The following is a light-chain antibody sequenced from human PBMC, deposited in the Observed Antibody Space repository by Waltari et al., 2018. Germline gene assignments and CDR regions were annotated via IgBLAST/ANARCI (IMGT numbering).Light chain of an antibody. V-gene: IGKV3D-11*01. Sequence: EIVLTQSLGTLSLSPGARAILSCCASHGVNKYLAWYQQKPGQAPRLLIYHTSSRATGIPDRFSGSGFGTDFTLTISRLEPEDFAVYYCLKDTSLPATFGQGTKVEIK. CDR3: LKDTSLPAT. CDR2: HTS. J-gene: IGKJ1*01. CDR1: HGVNKY.